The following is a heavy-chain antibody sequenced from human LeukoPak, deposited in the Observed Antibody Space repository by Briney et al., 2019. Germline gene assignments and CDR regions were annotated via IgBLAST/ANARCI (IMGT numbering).Heavy chain of an antibody. V-gene: IGHV4-34*01. J-gene: IGHJ5*02. Sequence: PSETLSLTCAVYGGSFSGYYWSWIRQPPGKGLEWIGEINHSGSTNYNPSLKSRVTISVDTSKNQFSLKLSSVTAADTALYYCAGGPLHNWFDPWGQGTLVTVSS. CDR3: AGGPLHNWFDP. CDR2: INHSGST. CDR1: GGSFSGYY.